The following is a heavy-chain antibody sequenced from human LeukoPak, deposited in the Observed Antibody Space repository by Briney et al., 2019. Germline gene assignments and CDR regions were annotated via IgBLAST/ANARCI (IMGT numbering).Heavy chain of an antibody. CDR2: IKQDGSEK. D-gene: IGHD6-13*01. J-gene: IGHJ4*02. CDR3: ARGTIAAAGYYYFDY. V-gene: IGHV3-7*04. Sequence: GGSLRLSCAASGFTFSSYWMSWVRQAPGKGLEWVSNIKQDGSEKYYVDSVKGRFTISRDNAKNSLYLQMNSLRAEDTAVYYCARGTIAAAGYYYFDYWGQGTQVTVSS. CDR1: GFTFSSYW.